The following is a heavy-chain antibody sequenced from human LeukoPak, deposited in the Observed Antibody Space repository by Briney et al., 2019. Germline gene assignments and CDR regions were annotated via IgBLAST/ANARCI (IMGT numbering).Heavy chain of an antibody. CDR2: IRSKANSYAT. J-gene: IGHJ4*02. CDR3: TRHRLLGGYSDY. D-gene: IGHD3-22*01. Sequence: PGGSLRLSCAASGFTFSGSAMHWVRQASGKGLEWVGRIRSKANSYATAYAASVKGRSTISRDDSKNTAYLEMNSLKTEDTAVYYCTRHRLLGGYSDYWGQGTLVTVSS. V-gene: IGHV3-73*01. CDR1: GFTFSGSA.